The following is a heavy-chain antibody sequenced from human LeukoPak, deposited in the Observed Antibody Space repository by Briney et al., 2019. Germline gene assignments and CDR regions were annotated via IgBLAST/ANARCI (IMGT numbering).Heavy chain of an antibody. CDR2: IYTSGST. CDR1: RGSISSYY. CDR3: ARTGSSSLYYYGMDV. Sequence: SETLSLTCTVSRGSISSYYWSWIRQPAGKGLEWIGRIYTSGSTNYNPSLKSRVTMSVDTSKNQFSLKLSSVTAADTAVYYCARTGSSSLYYYGMDVWGQGTTVTVSS. J-gene: IGHJ6*02. V-gene: IGHV4-4*07. D-gene: IGHD6-6*01.